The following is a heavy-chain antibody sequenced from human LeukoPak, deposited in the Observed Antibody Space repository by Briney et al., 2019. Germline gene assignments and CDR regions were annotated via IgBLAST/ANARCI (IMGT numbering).Heavy chain of an antibody. CDR1: GFSFSSYD. CDR2: FHTDGGA. V-gene: IGHV3-13*01. D-gene: IGHD4-17*01. J-gene: IGHJ4*02. CDR3: ARGSGPGVTTIDS. Sequence: GGSLRLSCAASGFSFSSYDLHWVRQAPGEGLEWVSAFHTDGGAYYLDSVKGRFTVSREDARNSLYLQMNALKAGDTAVYYCARGSGPGVTTIDSWGQGTLVIVSS.